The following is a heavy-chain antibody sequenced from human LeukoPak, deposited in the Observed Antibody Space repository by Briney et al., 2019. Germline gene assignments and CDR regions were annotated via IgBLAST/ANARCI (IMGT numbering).Heavy chain of an antibody. CDR1: GYTFTSYD. CDR2: MNPNSGNT. J-gene: IGHJ4*02. D-gene: IGHD3-22*01. CDR3: ARLEPFYDSSGYYSDY. V-gene: IGHV1-8*01. Sequence: ASVKVSCKASGYTFTSYDINWVRQATGQGLEWMGWMNPNSGNTGYAQKFQGRVTMTRNTPISTAYMELSSLRSEDTAVYYCARLEPFYDSSGYYSDYWGQGTLVTVSS.